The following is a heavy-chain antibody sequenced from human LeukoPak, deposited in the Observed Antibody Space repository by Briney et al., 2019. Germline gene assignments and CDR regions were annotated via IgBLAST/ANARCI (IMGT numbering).Heavy chain of an antibody. CDR2: ISWNSGSI. D-gene: IGHD3-3*01. CDR1: GFTFDDYA. CDR3: ARGQGDYDFWSGYSGNSAIRFDP. V-gene: IGHV3-9*01. Sequence: GGSLRLSCAASGFTFDDYAMHWVRQAPGKGLEWVSGISWNSGSIGYADSVKGRFTISRDNAKNSLYLQMNSLRAEDTALYYCARGQGDYDFWSGYSGNSAIRFDPWGQGTLVTVSS. J-gene: IGHJ5*02.